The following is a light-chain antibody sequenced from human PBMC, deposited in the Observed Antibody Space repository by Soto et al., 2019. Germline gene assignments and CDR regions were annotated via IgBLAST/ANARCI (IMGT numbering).Light chain of an antibody. Sequence: DIQMTQSPSSLSASVGDRVAISCRASQTITTYLNWYQQKPGKAPQLLIYGASILQSGVPSRFTGRGSATDFTLTISSLQPDDFATYHCQQTHSTPWTFGQGTKVEIK. CDR1: QTITTY. CDR3: QQTHSTPWT. J-gene: IGKJ1*01. CDR2: GAS. V-gene: IGKV1-39*01.